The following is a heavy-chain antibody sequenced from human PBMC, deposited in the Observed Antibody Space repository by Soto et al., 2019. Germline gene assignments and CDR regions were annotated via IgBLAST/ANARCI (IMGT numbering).Heavy chain of an antibody. CDR2: TYYRSKWYN. CDR3: ARDPVGIAVAGLPFDY. Sequence: SQTLSLPCAISGDSVSSNSAARNWIRQSPSRGLEWLGRTYYRSKWYNDYAVSVKSRITINPDTSKNQFSLQLNSVTPEDTAVYYCARDPVGIAVAGLPFDYWGQGTLVTVSS. D-gene: IGHD6-19*01. CDR1: GDSVSSNSAA. V-gene: IGHV6-1*01. J-gene: IGHJ4*02.